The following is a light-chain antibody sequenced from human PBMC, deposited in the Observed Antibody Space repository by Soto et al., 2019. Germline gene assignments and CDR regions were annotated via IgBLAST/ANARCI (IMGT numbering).Light chain of an antibody. Sequence: ANQLTQSPSSLSASVGDRVTITCRASQAISSALAWYQQKPGKPPKLLIYDASTLQSGVPSRFSGTASGTDFTLTINSLQPEDFATYYCQQYGNSPWTFGHGTKVEIK. V-gene: IGKV1D-13*01. CDR2: DAS. CDR3: QQYGNSPWT. CDR1: QAISSA. J-gene: IGKJ1*01.